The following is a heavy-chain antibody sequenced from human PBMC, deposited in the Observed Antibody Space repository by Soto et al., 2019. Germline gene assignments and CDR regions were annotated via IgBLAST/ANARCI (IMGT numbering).Heavy chain of an antibody. CDR2: IDWDDDK. J-gene: IGHJ3*02. Sequence: SGPTLVNATQTLTLTWTFSGFSLITIGMRVSWIRQPPGKALEWLARIDWDDDKFYSTSLHARLTISKDTSKNQVVLTMTNMDPADTATYYCARGGVTTNDAFDIWGQATMVTVSS. V-gene: IGHV2-70*04. CDR1: GFSLITIGMR. D-gene: IGHD4-17*01. CDR3: ARGGVTTNDAFDI.